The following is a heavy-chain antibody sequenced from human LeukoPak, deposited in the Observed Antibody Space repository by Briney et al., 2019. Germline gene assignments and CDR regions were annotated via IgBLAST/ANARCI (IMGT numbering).Heavy chain of an antibody. J-gene: IGHJ4*02. V-gene: IGHV1-2*02. CDR1: GYTVTGYY. CDR2: IYPNTGGT. D-gene: IGHD1-1*01. Sequence: GASVKVSCKASGYTVTGYYLHWVRQAPGQGLEWMGWIYPNTGGTKSTQKFQGRVSMTRDTAISTAYMEINRLTSDDTAVYYCAREPGTATGYWGQGTLVTVSP. CDR3: AREPGTATGY.